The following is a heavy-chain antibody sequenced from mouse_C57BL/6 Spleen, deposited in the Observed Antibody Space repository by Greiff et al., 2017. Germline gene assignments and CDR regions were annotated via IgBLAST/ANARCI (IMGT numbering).Heavy chain of an antibody. Sequence: DVKLQESGPGMVKPSQSLSLTCTVTGYSITSGYDWHWIRHFPGNKLEWMGYISYSGSPNYNPSLKSRISITHDTSKNHFFLKLNSVTTEDTATYYCARGSNYGGFAYWGQGTLVTVSA. CDR1: GYSITSGYD. D-gene: IGHD2-5*01. J-gene: IGHJ3*01. CDR3: ARGSNYGGFAY. V-gene: IGHV3-1*01. CDR2: ISYSGSP.